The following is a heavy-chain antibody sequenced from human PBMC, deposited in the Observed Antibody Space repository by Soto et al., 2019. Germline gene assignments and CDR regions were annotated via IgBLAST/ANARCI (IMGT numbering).Heavy chain of an antibody. V-gene: IGHV4-59*12. Sequence: PSETLSLTCTVSGGSISSYYWSWIRQPPGKGLEWIGYIYYSGSTNYNPSLKSRVTISVDTSKNQFSLKLSSVTAADTAVYYCARTQLPTSIAAAADNWFDPWGQGTLVTVSS. CDR3: ARTQLPTSIAAAADNWFDP. CDR1: GGSISSYY. J-gene: IGHJ5*02. CDR2: IYYSGST. D-gene: IGHD6-13*01.